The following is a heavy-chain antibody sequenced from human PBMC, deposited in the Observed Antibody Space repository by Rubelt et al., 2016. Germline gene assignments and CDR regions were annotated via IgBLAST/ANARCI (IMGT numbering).Heavy chain of an antibody. Sequence: QVQLQESGPGLVKPSETLSLTCTVSGGSIISGYYWGWIRQPPEKGLEWIGEIHHSGATNYNPSLKSRVTMSVDTSKNQFSLKWTPVTAADTVVYVCARGNRGAMIVTIISDWFDPWGQGTPVTVS. CDR1: GGSIISGYY. V-gene: IGHV4-38-2*02. CDR3: ARGNRGAMIVTIISDWFDP. D-gene: IGHD3-22*01. J-gene: IGHJ5*02. CDR2: IHHSGAT.